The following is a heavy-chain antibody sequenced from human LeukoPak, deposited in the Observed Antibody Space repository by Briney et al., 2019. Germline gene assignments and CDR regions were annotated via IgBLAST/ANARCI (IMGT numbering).Heavy chain of an antibody. Sequence: GGSLRLSCAASGFTFSSYAMNWVRQAPGKGLEWVSYISSISSTIYYTDSVKGRFSISRDNAKNTLYLQMNSLTAEDTAVYYCARESHIWFTSLDYWGQGTLVTVSS. D-gene: IGHD3-10*01. CDR1: GFTFSSYA. CDR2: ISSISSTI. CDR3: ARESHIWFTSLDY. V-gene: IGHV3-48*04. J-gene: IGHJ4*02.